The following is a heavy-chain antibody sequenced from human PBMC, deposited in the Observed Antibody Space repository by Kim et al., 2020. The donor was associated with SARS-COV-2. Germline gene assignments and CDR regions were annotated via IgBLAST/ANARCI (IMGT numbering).Heavy chain of an antibody. CDR1: GFTFGDYA. V-gene: IGHV3-49*03. CDR2: IRSKAYGGTT. CDR3: TGDIVVVPAPARDYYYGMDV. D-gene: IGHD2-2*01. J-gene: IGHJ6*02. Sequence: GGSLRLSCTASGFTFGDYAMSWFRQAPGKGLEWVGFIRSKAYGGTTEYAASVKGRFTISRDDSKSIAYLQMNSLKTEDTAVYYCTGDIVVVPAPARDYYYGMDVWGQGTTVTVSS.